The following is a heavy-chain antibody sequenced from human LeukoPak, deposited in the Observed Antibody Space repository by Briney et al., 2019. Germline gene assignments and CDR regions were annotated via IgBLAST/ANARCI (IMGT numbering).Heavy chain of an antibody. Sequence: ASVKVSCKASGYTFTSYGISWVRQAPGQGLEWMGWISAYNGNTNYAQKLQGRVTMTTDTSTSTAYMELRSLRSDDTALYYCARCTYYYDSSGYYMYPPFDYWGQGTLVTVSS. CDR3: ARCTYYYDSSGYYMYPPFDY. CDR1: GYTFTSYG. D-gene: IGHD3-22*01. J-gene: IGHJ4*02. CDR2: ISAYNGNT. V-gene: IGHV1-18*01.